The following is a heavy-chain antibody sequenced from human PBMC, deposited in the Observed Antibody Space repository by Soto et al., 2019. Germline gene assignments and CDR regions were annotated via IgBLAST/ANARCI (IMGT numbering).Heavy chain of an antibody. V-gene: IGHV4-59*01. J-gene: IGHJ5*02. CDR3: AREVYDSSGYLNWFDP. CDR1: GGSISSYY. D-gene: IGHD3-22*01. Sequence: XETLSLTCTVSGGSISSYYWSWIRQPPGKGLEWIGYIYYSGSTNYNPSLKSRVTISVDTSKNQFSLKLSSVTAADTAVYYCAREVYDSSGYLNWFDPWGQGTLVTVSS. CDR2: IYYSGST.